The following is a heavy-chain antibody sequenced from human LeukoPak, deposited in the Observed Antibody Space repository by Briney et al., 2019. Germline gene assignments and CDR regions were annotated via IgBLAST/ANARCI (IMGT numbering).Heavy chain of an antibody. CDR1: GGSFSGYY. CDR3: ARGIVVVVAATPMSYGMDV. CDR2: INHSGST. V-gene: IGHV4-34*01. Sequence: SETLSLTCAVYGGSFSGYYWSWIRQPPGKGLEWIGEINHSGSTNSNPSLKRRVTISVDTSKNQFSLKLSSVTAADTAVYYCARGIVVVVAATPMSYGMDVWGQGTTVTVSS. D-gene: IGHD2-15*01. J-gene: IGHJ6*02.